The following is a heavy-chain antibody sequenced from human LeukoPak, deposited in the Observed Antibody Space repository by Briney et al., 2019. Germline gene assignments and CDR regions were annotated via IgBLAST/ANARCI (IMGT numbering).Heavy chain of an antibody. J-gene: IGHJ4*02. CDR1: GFNFASYW. Sequence: GGSLRLSCAASGFNFASYWMHWVRQTPGKGLVWVSRINSGGSGTSYADSVEGRFTISRDNAKNTLYLQMNSLRAEDTAVYYCAGSLXPLTEYWGQXTXXXVSS. CDR3: AGSLXPLTEY. V-gene: IGHV3-74*01. D-gene: IGHD3-10*01. CDR2: INSGGSGT.